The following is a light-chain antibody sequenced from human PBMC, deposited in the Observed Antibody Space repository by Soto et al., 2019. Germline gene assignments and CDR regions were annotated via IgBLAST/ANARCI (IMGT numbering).Light chain of an antibody. J-gene: IGKJ4*01. CDR3: QQYKSYSDT. Sequence: DIQMTQSPSTLSASVGDRVTITCRASQSIDIWLAWYQQKPGKAPKLLICKASSLESGVPSRFSGSGSGTEFTLTISSLQPDDFATYYCQQYKSYSDTFGGGTKVEIK. CDR2: KAS. CDR1: QSIDIW. V-gene: IGKV1-5*03.